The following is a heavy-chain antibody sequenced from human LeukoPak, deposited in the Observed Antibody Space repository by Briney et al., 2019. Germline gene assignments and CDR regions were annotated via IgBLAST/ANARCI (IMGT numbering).Heavy chain of an antibody. Sequence: GGSLRLSCAASGFTFSSYWMSWVRQAPGKGLEWVASIKQDGSEKYYVDSVKGRFTISRDNAKNSLYLQMNSLRAEDTAVYYCARRNRAAAGTRSAYYYYYMDVWGRGTTVTVSS. CDR2: IKQDGSEK. CDR1: GFTFSSYW. V-gene: IGHV3-7*01. CDR3: ARRNRAAAGTRSAYYYYYMDV. J-gene: IGHJ6*03. D-gene: IGHD6-13*01.